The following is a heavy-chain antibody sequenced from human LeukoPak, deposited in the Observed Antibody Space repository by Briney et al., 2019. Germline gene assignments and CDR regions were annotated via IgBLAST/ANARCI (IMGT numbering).Heavy chain of an antibody. D-gene: IGHD3-22*01. Sequence: SVKVSCKASGYTFTSYNINWVRQATGQGLEWMGGIIPIFGTANYAQKFQGRVTITADESTSTAYMELSSLRSEDTAVYYCARGRGVVVINPLDYWGQGTLVTVSS. V-gene: IGHV1-69*13. J-gene: IGHJ4*02. CDR3: ARGRGVVVINPLDY. CDR2: IIPIFGTA. CDR1: GYTFTSYN.